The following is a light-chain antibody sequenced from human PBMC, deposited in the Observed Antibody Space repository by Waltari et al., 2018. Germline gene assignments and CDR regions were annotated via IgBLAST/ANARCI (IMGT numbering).Light chain of an antibody. V-gene: IGLV4-69*01. CDR1: SGHSSNI. CDR2: VNSDGSH. CDR3: QTGGHGTWV. Sequence: QLVLTQSPSASASPGASVKLTCTLSSGHSSNIIAWLQQQPAKGPRYLMKVNSDGSHSKGDEIPDRFSGSSSGAERYLTISAVQSEDEADYYCQTGGHGTWVFGGGTKLTVL. J-gene: IGLJ3*02.